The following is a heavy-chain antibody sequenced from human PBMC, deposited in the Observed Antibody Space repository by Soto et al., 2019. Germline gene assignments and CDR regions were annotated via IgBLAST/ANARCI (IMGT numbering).Heavy chain of an antibody. CDR1: GFSLSTSGVG. CDR3: AHMGGFVAGTWYFDL. D-gene: IGHD6-19*01. CDR2: IYWDDDK. Sequence: QITLKESGPTLVKPTQTLTLTCTFSGFSLSTSGVGVGWIRQPPGKALEWLALIYWDDDKRYSPSLKSRLTITKDTSKNQVVLTMTNMDPVDTATYYCAHMGGFVAGTWYFDLWGRGTLVTVSS. V-gene: IGHV2-5*02. J-gene: IGHJ2*01.